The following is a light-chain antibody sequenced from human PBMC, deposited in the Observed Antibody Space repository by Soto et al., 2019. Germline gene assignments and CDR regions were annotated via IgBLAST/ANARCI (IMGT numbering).Light chain of an antibody. CDR1: SSDVGGYNY. Sequence: QSALTQPRSVSGSPGQSVTISCTGTSSDVGGYNYVSWYQHHPGKAPKLMIYDVSKRPSGVPDRFSGSKSANTASLTISGLQAEDEADYYCCSYAGSYTFAYVFGTGTQLTVL. CDR3: CSYAGSYTFAYV. CDR2: DVS. V-gene: IGLV2-11*01. J-gene: IGLJ1*01.